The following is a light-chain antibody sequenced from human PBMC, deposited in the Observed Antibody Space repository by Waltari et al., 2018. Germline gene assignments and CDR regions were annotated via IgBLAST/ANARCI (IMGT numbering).Light chain of an antibody. J-gene: IGKJ1*01. Sequence: IVLKQSPGLLALSPGEGATLSCRASQNIGRFLVWYQQKPGQAPRLLIYEASRGATGIPDRFSGSGSGTDFSLSISRLEPEDFAVYYCQNHERLPAAFGQGTKVEIK. CDR2: EAS. CDR1: QNIGRF. V-gene: IGKV3-20*01. CDR3: QNHERLPAA.